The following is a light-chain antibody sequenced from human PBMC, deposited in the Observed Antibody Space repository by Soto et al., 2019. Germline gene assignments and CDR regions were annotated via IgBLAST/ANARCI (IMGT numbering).Light chain of an antibody. J-gene: IGLJ2*01. CDR2: GNS. Sequence: QSVLTQPPSVSGAPGQRVTISCTGSSSNIGAGYDVHWYQQLPGTAPKLLIYGNSNRPCGVPDRFSGSKSGTSASLAITGLQAEDEADYYCQSYDSSLSAVVFGGGSKVTVL. V-gene: IGLV1-40*01. CDR1: SSNIGAGYD. CDR3: QSYDSSLSAVV.